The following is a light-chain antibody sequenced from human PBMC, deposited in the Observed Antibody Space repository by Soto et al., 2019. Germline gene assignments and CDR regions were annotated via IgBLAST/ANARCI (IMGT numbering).Light chain of an antibody. CDR1: QSVRGSY. J-gene: IGKJ4*01. CDR2: GAS. Sequence: EIVLTQSPGTLSLSPGERATLSCRASQSVRGSYLAWYQQKPGQAPRLLIYGASSGATGIPDRFVGSGSATAFTLTIYRLEPEDFAVYSCHHYGSSHHPFGGRRKVDIK. V-gene: IGKV3-20*01. CDR3: HHYGSSHHP.